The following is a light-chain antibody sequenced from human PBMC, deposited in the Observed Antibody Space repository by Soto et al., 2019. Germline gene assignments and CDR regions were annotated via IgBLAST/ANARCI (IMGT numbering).Light chain of an antibody. J-gene: IGKJ5*01. V-gene: IGKV3-15*01. Sequence: EIVMTQSPATLSVSPGERATLSCRASQSVSSNLAWYQQKPGQAPRLLIYGASTRATGIPARFSGGGSGTEFTLTISSLQSGDFAVFYCQQYNNWPPLTFGQGTRLEIK. CDR2: GAS. CDR1: QSVSSN. CDR3: QQYNNWPPLT.